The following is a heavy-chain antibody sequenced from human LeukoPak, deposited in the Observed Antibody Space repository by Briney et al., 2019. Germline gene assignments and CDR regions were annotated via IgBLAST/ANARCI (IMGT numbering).Heavy chain of an antibody. CDR3: ARGRGQVRGVYYFDY. CDR1: GFTFSSYS. Sequence: GGSLRLSCAASGFTFSSYSMNWVRQAPGKGLEWVSYISSSSSTIYYADSVKGRFTISRDNAKNSLYLQMNSLRAEDTAVYYCARGRGQVRGVYYFDYWGQGTLVTVSS. CDR2: ISSSSSTI. D-gene: IGHD3-10*01. V-gene: IGHV3-48*04. J-gene: IGHJ4*02.